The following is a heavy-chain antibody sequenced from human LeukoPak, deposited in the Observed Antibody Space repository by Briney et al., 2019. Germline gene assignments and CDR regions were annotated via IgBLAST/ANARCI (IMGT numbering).Heavy chain of an antibody. CDR3: ARLKNSGWFRPGAFDI. Sequence: GESLKISCKGSGYRFTNYGIGWMRQMPGKGLELMGIIYPGDSDTKYSPSFQGQVTISADRSVTTAYLQWSSLKASDTAMYYCARLKNSGWFRPGAFDIWGQGTMVTVSS. D-gene: IGHD6-13*01. CDR2: IYPGDSDT. V-gene: IGHV5-51*01. CDR1: GYRFTNYG. J-gene: IGHJ3*02.